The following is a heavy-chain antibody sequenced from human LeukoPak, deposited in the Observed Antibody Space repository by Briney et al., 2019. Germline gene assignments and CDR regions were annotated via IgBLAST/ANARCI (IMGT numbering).Heavy chain of an antibody. CDR3: AREYCSSTSCLYDY. CDR2: ISSSSSTI. V-gene: IGHV3-48*01. CDR1: GFTFSSYR. Sequence: GGSLRLSCAASGFTFSSYRMTWVRQAPGKGLEWVSYISSSSSTIYYADSVKGRFTISRDKAKNSLYLQMNSLRAEDTAVYYCAREYCSSTSCLYDYWGQGTLVTVSS. D-gene: IGHD2-2*01. J-gene: IGHJ4*02.